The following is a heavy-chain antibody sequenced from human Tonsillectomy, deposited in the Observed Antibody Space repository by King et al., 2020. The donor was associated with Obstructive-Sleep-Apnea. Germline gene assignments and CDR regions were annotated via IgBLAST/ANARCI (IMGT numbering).Heavy chain of an antibody. Sequence: VQLQESGPGLVKPSQTLSLTCTVSGGSISSGGYYWSWIRQHPGKGLEWSGYIYYSGSTYYNPSLRSRVTISVDTSKNQFSLKLSSVTAADTAGYYCAGGPIYDYVWGSYRSRWFDPWGQGTLVTVSS. V-gene: IGHV4-31*03. CDR1: GGSISSGGYY. CDR3: AGGPIYDYVWGSYRSRWFDP. CDR2: IYYSGST. J-gene: IGHJ5*02. D-gene: IGHD3-16*02.